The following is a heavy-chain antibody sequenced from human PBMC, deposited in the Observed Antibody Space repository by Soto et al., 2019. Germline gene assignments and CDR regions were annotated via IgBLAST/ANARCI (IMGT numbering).Heavy chain of an antibody. CDR2: INPKTAAT. Sequence: QVQLVQSGAEVKKSGASVKVSCKPSGYSFSDYFIQWVRQAPGQGLEWVAWINPKTAATNYAQKFQGRVSLTWATSSTTAYMELTRLRPDDTAVYYCARIKWGLNYYNGMDVWGQGTTVIVSS. CDR3: ARIKWGLNYYNGMDV. J-gene: IGHJ6*02. CDR1: GYSFSDYF. V-gene: IGHV1-2*02. D-gene: IGHD1-26*01.